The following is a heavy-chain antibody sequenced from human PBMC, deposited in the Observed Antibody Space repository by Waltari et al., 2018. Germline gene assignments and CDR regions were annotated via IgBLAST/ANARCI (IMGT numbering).Heavy chain of an antibody. CDR1: GSSITSGYY. CDR2: IYYSGTT. D-gene: IGHD3-22*01. CDR3: ARVNYYDSSGYKGAFDY. Sequence: QVQLQESGPGLVKPSGTLSLTCAVSGSSITSGYYWGWIRPPPGKGLEWIGSIYYSGTTYYNPYLKSRLTISVDTSKNQLSLELSSVTAADTAVYYCARVNYYDSSGYKGAFDYWGQGTLVTVSS. V-gene: IGHV4-38-2*01. J-gene: IGHJ4*02.